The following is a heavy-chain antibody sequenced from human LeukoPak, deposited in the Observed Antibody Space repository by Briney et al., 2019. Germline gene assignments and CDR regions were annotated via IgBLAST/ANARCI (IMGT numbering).Heavy chain of an antibody. CDR3: ASDVHGDYGSGWFDP. Sequence: ASVKVSCKTSGGTFNNSAISWVRQAPGQGLEWLGGIMPLFGTAGYAQKFQGRVTITKDESTRTVYLELTSLTSDDTAVYYCASDVHGDYGSGWFDPWGQGTLVSV. V-gene: IGHV1-69*05. D-gene: IGHD4-17*01. CDR2: IMPLFGTA. CDR1: GGTFNNSA. J-gene: IGHJ5*02.